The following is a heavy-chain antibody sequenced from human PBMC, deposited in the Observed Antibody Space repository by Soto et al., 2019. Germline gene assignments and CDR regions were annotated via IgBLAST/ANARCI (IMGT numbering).Heavy chain of an antibody. Sequence: HVQLVQSGAEVKKPGASVKVSCKASGYTFTDYDIQWVRQAPGQGLEWMGWINAGNGNTTYSQKFQGRVTITRDTSASTVDIDLISLRSEDTAVEYCAGEHDFWMGYSFDYWGQGTLVTVSS. CDR1: GYTFTDYD. D-gene: IGHD3-3*01. V-gene: IGHV1-3*01. CDR2: INAGNGNT. CDR3: AGEHDFWMGYSFDY. J-gene: IGHJ4*02.